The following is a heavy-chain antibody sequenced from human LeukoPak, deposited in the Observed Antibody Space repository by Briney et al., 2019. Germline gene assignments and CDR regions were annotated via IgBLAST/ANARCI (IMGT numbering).Heavy chain of an antibody. CDR2: INGNNGNT. CDR3: ARVGRSSSSWTHNYNYGMDV. D-gene: IGHD6-13*01. V-gene: IGHV1-18*04. J-gene: IGHJ6*04. CDR1: GYMFTSYG. Sequence: ASVKVSCKASGYMFTSYGVSWVRQAPGRGLEWMGWINGNNGNTIYAQKFQGRVTMTTGASTRTAYMELRSLGSDDTAVYYCARVGRSSSSWTHNYNYGMDVWGKGTTVIVSS.